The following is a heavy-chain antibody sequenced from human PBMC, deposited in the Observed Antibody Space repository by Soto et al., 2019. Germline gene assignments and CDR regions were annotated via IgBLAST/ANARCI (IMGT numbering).Heavy chain of an antibody. CDR3: ARARSIAARYYFDY. V-gene: IGHV4-30-4*01. D-gene: IGHD6-6*01. CDR1: GGSISSGDYY. J-gene: IGHJ4*02. Sequence: SETLSLTCTVSGGSISSGDYYWSWIRQPPGKGLEWIGYIYYSGSTYYNPSLKSRVTISVDTSKNQFSLKLSSVTAADTAVYYWARARSIAARYYFDYWGQGTLVTVSS. CDR2: IYYSGST.